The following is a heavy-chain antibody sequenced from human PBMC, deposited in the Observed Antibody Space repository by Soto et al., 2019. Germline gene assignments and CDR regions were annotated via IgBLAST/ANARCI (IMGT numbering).Heavy chain of an antibody. CDR3: ARGGLLLDY. D-gene: IGHD2-21*01. J-gene: IGHJ4*02. CDR2: IWYDGSNK. CDR1: GFTFTSYG. Sequence: QVQLVESGGGVVQPGRSLRLSCAASGFTFTSYGMHWVRQAPGKGLEWVAVIWYDGSNKYYADSVKGRFTISRDNSKNTLYLQMNRLRAEDTAVYYSARGGLLLDYWGQGTLVTVSS. V-gene: IGHV3-33*01.